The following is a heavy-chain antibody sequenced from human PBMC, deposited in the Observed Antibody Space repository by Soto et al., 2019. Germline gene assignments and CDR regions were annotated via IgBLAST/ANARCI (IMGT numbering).Heavy chain of an antibody. CDR2: INPSGGRT. D-gene: IGHD3-22*01. J-gene: IGHJ4*02. CDR1: GYTFTSYY. V-gene: IGHV1-46*01. Sequence: QVQLVQSGAEVMRPGASVKVSCKASGYTFTSYYLHWVRQAPGQGLEWMGLINPSGGRTNYAQKFQDRVTMTRDTSTMTVYMDLGSLTSEDTAVYFCAREYGNYDSGGLYAYWGQGTLVTVSS. CDR3: AREYGNYDSGGLYAY.